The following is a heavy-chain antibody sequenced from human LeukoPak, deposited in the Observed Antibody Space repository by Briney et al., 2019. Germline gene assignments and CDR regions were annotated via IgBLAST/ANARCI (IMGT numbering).Heavy chain of an antibody. CDR1: GFTFSSYW. CDR2: INSDGSST. D-gene: IGHD3-10*01. J-gene: IGHJ5*02. CDR3: ARVKITMVRGHQFDP. V-gene: IGHV3-74*01. Sequence: GGSLRLSCAASGFTFSSYWMHWVRQAPGKGLVWVSRINSDGSSTSYADSVKGRFTISRDNAKNTLYLQMNSLRAEDTAVYYCARVKITMVRGHQFDPRGQGTLVTVSS.